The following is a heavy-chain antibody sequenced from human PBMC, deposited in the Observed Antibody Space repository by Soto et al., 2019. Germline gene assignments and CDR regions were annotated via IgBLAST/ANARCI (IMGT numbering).Heavy chain of an antibody. CDR3: ARGGYSYGYVDY. D-gene: IGHD5-18*01. CDR1: GGSISSGGYY. CDR2: IYYSGST. J-gene: IGHJ4*02. Sequence: KPSETLSLTCTVSGGSISSGGYYWSWIRQHPGKGLEWIGYIYYSGSTYYNPSLKSRVTISVDTSKDQFSLKLSSVTAADTAVYYCARGGYSYGYVDYWGQGTLVTVSS. V-gene: IGHV4-31*03.